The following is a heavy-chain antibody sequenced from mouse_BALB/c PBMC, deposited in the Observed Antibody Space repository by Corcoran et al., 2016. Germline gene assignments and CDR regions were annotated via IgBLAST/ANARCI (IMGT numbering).Heavy chain of an antibody. CDR1: GFNIKDTY. D-gene: IGHD1-2*01. Sequence: EVQLQQSGAELVKPGASVKLSCTASGFNIKDTYMHWVKQRPEQGLEWIGMIEPTNDNTKYDPQFTGKSTITADTASNTAYLQISSLTSEDTAGYYCARRGIMTTASFDYWGQGTTLTVSS. J-gene: IGHJ2*01. CDR3: ARRGIMTTASFDY. CDR2: IEPTNDNT. V-gene: IGHV14-3*02.